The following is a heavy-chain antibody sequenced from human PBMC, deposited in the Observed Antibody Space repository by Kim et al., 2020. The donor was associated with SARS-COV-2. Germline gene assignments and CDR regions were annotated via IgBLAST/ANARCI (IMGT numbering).Heavy chain of an antibody. CDR3: ARKAGRGDRGSHSYYQSYYIDV. J-gene: IGHJ6*03. D-gene: IGHD3-10*01. V-gene: IGHV3-21*01. CDR2: IASFSTHI. CDR1: GFTFNGYS. Sequence: GGSLRLSCAASGFTFNGYSMNWVRQAPGKGLEWVSSIASFSTHIYYADSVKGRFTISRDNGNNSMYLQMNSLRAEDTAIYYCARKAGRGDRGSHSYYQSYYIDVWGKGTPVTVSS.